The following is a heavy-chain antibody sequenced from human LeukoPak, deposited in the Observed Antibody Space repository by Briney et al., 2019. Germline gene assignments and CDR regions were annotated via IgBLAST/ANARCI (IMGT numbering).Heavy chain of an antibody. CDR1: GFTFSSYG. CDR3: ARDRFLDTAMVTGTPGIPPDY. CDR2: IWYDGSNK. V-gene: IGHV3-33*01. J-gene: IGHJ4*02. D-gene: IGHD5-18*01. Sequence: GGSLRLSCAASGFTFSSYGMHWVRQAPGKGLEWVAVIWYDGSNKYYADSVKGRFTISRDNSKKTLYLKMNSLRAEDTAVYYCARDRFLDTAMVTGTPGIPPDYWGQGTLVTVSS.